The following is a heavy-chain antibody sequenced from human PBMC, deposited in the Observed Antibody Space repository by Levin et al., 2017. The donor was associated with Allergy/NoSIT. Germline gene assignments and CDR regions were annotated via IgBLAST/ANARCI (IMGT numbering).Heavy chain of an antibody. J-gene: IGHJ4*02. Sequence: GESLKISCAASGFTFSSYGMHWVRQAPGKGLEWVAVISYDGSNKYYADSVKGRFTISRDNSKNTLYLQMNSLRAEDTAVYYCARGDYVWGSYRYPFDYWGQGTLVTVSS. D-gene: IGHD3-16*02. CDR1: GFTFSSYG. V-gene: IGHV3-30*03. CDR2: ISYDGSNK. CDR3: ARGDYVWGSYRYPFDY.